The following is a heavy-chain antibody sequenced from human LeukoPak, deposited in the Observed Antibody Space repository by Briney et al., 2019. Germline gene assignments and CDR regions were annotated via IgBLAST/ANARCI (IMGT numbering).Heavy chain of an antibody. J-gene: IGHJ5*02. V-gene: IGHV3-23*01. CDR2: ISGSGGST. CDR1: GFTFSSYS. CDR3: AKTKGGYHINWFDP. D-gene: IGHD3-22*01. Sequence: GGSLRLSCAASGFTFSSYSMDWVRQAPGKGLEWVSAISGSGGSTYYADSVKGRFTISRDNSKNTLYLQMNSLRAEDTAVYYCAKTKGGYHINWFDPWGQGTLVTVSS.